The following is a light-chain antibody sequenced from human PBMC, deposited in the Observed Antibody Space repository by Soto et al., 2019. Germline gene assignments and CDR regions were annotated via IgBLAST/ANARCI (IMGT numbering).Light chain of an antibody. V-gene: IGLV2-11*01. CDR1: ISDVAGYNY. Sequence: QSVLPQPLWVSGSPGQSVTISCPGTISDVAGYNYVSWYQHHPGKAPKLLISDVTKRPSWVPDRFSGSKSGSTASLTISELQAEDEADYYCSSYAGINNLVFGGGAK. CDR2: DVT. CDR3: SSYAGINNLV. J-gene: IGLJ2*01.